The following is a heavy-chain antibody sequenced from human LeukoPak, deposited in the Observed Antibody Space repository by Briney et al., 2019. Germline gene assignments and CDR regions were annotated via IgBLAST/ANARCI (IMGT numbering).Heavy chain of an antibody. J-gene: IGHJ4*02. CDR1: GGSISSYY. CDR2: IYTSGST. Sequence: PSETLSLTCTVSGGSISSYYWSWIRQPAGNGLEWIGRIYTSGSTNYNPSLKSRVTMSVDTSKNQFSLKLSSVTAADTAVYYCASTYCSSTSCYLWFDYWGQGTLVTVSS. D-gene: IGHD2-2*01. CDR3: ASTYCSSTSCYLWFDY. V-gene: IGHV4-4*07.